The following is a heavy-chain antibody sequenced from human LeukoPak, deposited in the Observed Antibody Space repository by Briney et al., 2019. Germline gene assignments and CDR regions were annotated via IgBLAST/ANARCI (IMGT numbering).Heavy chain of an antibody. J-gene: IGHJ3*02. CDR1: GFTFSSYA. CDR2: ISYDGSNK. D-gene: IGHD3-22*01. CDR3: AKPGFFRVVDYYDSSGSYDAFDI. Sequence: PGGSLRLSCAASGFTFSSYAMHWVRQAPGKGLEWVAVISYDGSNKYYADSVKGRFTISRDNSKNTLYLQMNSLRAEDTAVYYCAKPGFFRVVDYYDSSGSYDAFDIWGQGTMVTVSS. V-gene: IGHV3-30-3*02.